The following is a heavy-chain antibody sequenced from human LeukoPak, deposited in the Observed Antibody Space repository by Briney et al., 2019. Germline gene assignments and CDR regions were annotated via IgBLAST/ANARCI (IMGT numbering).Heavy chain of an antibody. CDR2: ISRNGGST. Sequence: GGSLRLSCSAYGFTFNSYPVHWVRQAQGKGLEYVSGISRNGGSTYYADSAKGRFTISRDNSKNTLYLQMSSLRAEDTAVYYCVKESGFMVAPNSAFDIWGQGTMVTVSS. CDR3: VKESGFMVAPNSAFDI. D-gene: IGHD4/OR15-4a*01. CDR1: GFTFNSYP. J-gene: IGHJ3*02. V-gene: IGHV3-64D*06.